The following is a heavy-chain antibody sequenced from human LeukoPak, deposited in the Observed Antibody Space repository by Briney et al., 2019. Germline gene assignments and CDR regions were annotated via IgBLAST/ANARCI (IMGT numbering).Heavy chain of an antibody. V-gene: IGHV3-48*03. CDR3: ARAGSSEFYDF. CDR1: GFIFSNYE. CDR2: ISDHGKSR. Sequence: PGGSLRLSCAASGFIFSNYEMNWVRQTPGKGLEWVSYISDHGKSRNYGDSVKGRFAISRDNAKNSLYLQMNSLRDEDTAVYYCARAGSSEFYDFWGQGVLVTVSS. D-gene: IGHD3-10*01. J-gene: IGHJ4*02.